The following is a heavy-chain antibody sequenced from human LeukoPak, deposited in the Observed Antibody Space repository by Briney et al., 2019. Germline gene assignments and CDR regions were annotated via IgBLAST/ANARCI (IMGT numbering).Heavy chain of an antibody. CDR1: GFTFSSYS. Sequence: GGSLRLSCAASGFTFSSYSMNWVRQAPGEGLEWVSYISSLSGTIYYADSVKGRFTISRDNAKNTLHLQMNSLRAEDTAVYYCATHGSAHYYMDVWGKGTTVTISS. V-gene: IGHV3-48*01. J-gene: IGHJ6*03. CDR2: ISSLSGTI. CDR3: ATHGSAHYYMDV. D-gene: IGHD2-2*03.